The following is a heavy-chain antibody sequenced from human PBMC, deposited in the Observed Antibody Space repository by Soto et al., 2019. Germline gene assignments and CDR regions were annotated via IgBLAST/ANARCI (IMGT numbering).Heavy chain of an antibody. V-gene: IGHV3-53*01. CDR2: IYSGGST. CDR1: EFAVASTY. Sequence: PGGSLTLSCVTLEFAVASTYLSRVRQAPGPGLEWVSVIYSGGSTYYADSVKGRFTISRDNSKNTLYLQMNSLRAQEPAVDYCARDCTNGVCYTWDCSGGSCQTYYYYGMDVWGQGT. D-gene: IGHD2-8*01. J-gene: IGHJ6*02. CDR3: ARDCTNGVCYTWDCSGGSCQTYYYYGMDV.